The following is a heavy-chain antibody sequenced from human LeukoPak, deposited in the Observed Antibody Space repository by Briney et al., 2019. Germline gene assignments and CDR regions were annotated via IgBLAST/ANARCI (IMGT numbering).Heavy chain of an antibody. J-gene: IGHJ6*02. CDR1: GGSISSGGYY. CDR3: ARGLHNPFGELDYGMDV. CDR2: IYHSGST. Sequence: PSQTLSLTCTVSGGSISSGGYYWSWIRQPPGKGLEWIGYIYHSGSTYYNPSLKSRVTISVDRSKNQFSLKLSSVTAADTAVYYCARGLHNPFGELDYGMDVWGQGTTVTVSS. D-gene: IGHD3-10*01. V-gene: IGHV4-30-2*01.